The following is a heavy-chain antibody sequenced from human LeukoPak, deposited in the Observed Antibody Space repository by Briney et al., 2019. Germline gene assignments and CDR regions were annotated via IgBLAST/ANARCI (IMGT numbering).Heavy chain of an antibody. J-gene: IGHJ4*02. CDR1: GGSFSGYY. V-gene: IGHV4-34*01. Sequence: SETLSLTCAVYGGSFSGYYWSWIRQPPGKGLEWIGEINHSGSTNYNPSLKSRVTISVDTSKNQFSLKLSSVTAADTAVYYCARGELRYFDWPEDYWGQGTLVTVS. CDR3: ARGELRYFDWPEDY. D-gene: IGHD3-9*01. CDR2: INHSGST.